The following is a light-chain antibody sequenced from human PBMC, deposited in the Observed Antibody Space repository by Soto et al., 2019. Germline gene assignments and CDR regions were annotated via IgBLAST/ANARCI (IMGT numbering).Light chain of an antibody. V-gene: IGLV4-69*01. CDR1: SGHSSYA. J-gene: IGLJ2*01. Sequence: QSVLNQSPSASASLGASVKLTCTLSSGHSSYAIAWLQQQPEKGPRYLMKIDGDGRYNKGDEIPDRFSGSSSGAERYLTISSLQSEDEADYYCQTWDTGIQVFGGGTKVTVL. CDR3: QTWDTGIQV. CDR2: IDGDGRY.